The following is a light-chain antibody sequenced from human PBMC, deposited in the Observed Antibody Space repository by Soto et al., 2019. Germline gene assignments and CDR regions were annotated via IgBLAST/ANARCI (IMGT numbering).Light chain of an antibody. J-gene: IGKJ2*01. CDR1: QSISTY. CDR2: AAS. Sequence: DIQMTQSPSSLSASVGDRVTITCRASQSISTYLNWYQQKPGKAPKLLIYAASTLQSGVPSRFSGGGSGTDFTLTIGSLQPEDFASYYCQQSYSAPHTFGQGTKLEIK. V-gene: IGKV1-39*01. CDR3: QQSYSAPHT.